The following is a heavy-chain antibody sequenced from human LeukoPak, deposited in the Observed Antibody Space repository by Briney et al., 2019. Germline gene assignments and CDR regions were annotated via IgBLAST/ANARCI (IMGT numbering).Heavy chain of an antibody. J-gene: IGHJ4*02. Sequence: GGSLRLSCAASGFTFSTYSMNWVRQAPGKGLEWVASISSSSSYMYYPDSVKGRLTISRDNAKNSLYLQMNSLRAEDTAVYYCARCYSGSQYFDFWGQGTLVTVSS. V-gene: IGHV3-21*01. CDR3: ARCYSGSQYFDF. CDR1: GFTFSTYS. D-gene: IGHD1-26*01. CDR2: ISSSSSYM.